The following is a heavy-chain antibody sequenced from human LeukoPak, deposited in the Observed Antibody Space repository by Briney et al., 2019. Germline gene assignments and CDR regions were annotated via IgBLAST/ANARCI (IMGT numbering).Heavy chain of an antibody. J-gene: IGHJ4*02. V-gene: IGHV4-39*01. CDR3: ARHVEIAVAGPIEY. Sequence: KPSETLSLSCTVSGASIGNSRDYWGWIRQPPGKGLEWIGSIFFSGSTYYNPSLKSRAAISVDSSKNQFSLKLSSVTAADTAFYYCARHVEIAVAGPIEYWGQGTLVPVSS. CDR2: IFFSGST. CDR1: GASIGNSRDY. D-gene: IGHD6-19*01.